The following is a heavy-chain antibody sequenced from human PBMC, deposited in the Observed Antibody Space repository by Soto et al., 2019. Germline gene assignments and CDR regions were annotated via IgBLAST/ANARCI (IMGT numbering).Heavy chain of an antibody. CDR3: ARGIGVHATLWRNWFDP. Sequence: QVQLQQWGTGLLRPSETLSLTCSVDNGSFSGSYWTWIRQPPGKGLQWIGEVSHSGSTNYDPSLKSLVTISLDASKNQFSLKLNSVTAADTAIYYCARGIGVHATLWRNWFDPWGQGTQVTVSS. J-gene: IGHJ5*02. V-gene: IGHV4-34*01. CDR2: VSHSGST. CDR1: NGSFSGSY. D-gene: IGHD2-2*01.